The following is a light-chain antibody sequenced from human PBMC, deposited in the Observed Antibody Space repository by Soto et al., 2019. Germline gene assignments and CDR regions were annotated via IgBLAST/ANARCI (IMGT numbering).Light chain of an antibody. Sequence: EIVLTQSPGTLSLSPGERATLSCRASQSVSRSYLAWYQQKPGQAPRLVIYDASSRATGIPDRFSGSGSGTDFTLTISRLEPKDFAVYYCQHYGSSFRTFGQGTKLEIK. CDR2: DAS. CDR1: QSVSRSY. J-gene: IGKJ2*01. V-gene: IGKV3-20*01. CDR3: QHYGSSFRT.